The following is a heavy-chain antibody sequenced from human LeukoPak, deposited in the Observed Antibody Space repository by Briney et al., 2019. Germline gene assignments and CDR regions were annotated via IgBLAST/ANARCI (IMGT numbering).Heavy chain of an antibody. CDR2: IYTSGST. J-gene: IGHJ4*02. V-gene: IGHV4-59*10. D-gene: IGHD6-13*01. CDR1: GGSFSGYY. CDR3: ARALKSDSSSWYY. Sequence: SETLSLTCAVYGGSFSGYYWSWIRQPAGKGLEWIGRIYTSGSTNYNPSLKSRVTMSVDTSKNQFSLKLSSVTAADTAVYYCARALKSDSSSWYYWGQGTLVTVSS.